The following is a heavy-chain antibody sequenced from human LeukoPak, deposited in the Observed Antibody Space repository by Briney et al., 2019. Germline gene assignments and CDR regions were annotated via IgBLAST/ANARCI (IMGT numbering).Heavy chain of an antibody. CDR1: GFTFSSYS. V-gene: IGHV3-48*04. Sequence: PGGSLRLSCAASGFTFSSYSMNWVRQAPGKGLEWVSYSSSSSSTIYYADSVKGRFTISRDNSKNTMSVQMDDLRAEDTAVYYCTRYNNDHFDYWGQGTLATVSS. D-gene: IGHD1-14*01. CDR3: TRYNNDHFDY. CDR2: SSSSSSTI. J-gene: IGHJ4*02.